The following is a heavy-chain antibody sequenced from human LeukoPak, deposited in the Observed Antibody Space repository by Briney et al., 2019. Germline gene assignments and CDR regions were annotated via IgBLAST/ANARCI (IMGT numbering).Heavy chain of an antibody. CDR1: GYTFTSYD. J-gene: IGHJ4*02. D-gene: IGHD2-2*01. Sequence: ASVKVSCKASGYTFTSYDINWVRQATGQGLEWMGWMNPNSGNTGYAQKFQGRVTITRNTSISTAYMELSSLRSEDTAVYYCAREGHCSSTSCIDYWGQGTLVTVSS. V-gene: IGHV1-8*03. CDR3: AREGHCSSTSCIDY. CDR2: MNPNSGNT.